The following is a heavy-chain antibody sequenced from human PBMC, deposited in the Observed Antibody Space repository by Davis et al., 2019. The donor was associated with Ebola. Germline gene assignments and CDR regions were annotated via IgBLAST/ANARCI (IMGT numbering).Heavy chain of an antibody. J-gene: IGHJ4*02. Sequence: ASVKVSCKASGYTFTGYYMHWVRQAPGQGLEWMGWINPHTGGTNYAQKFQGRVTMTRDTSTSTVYMELSSLRSEDTAVYYCARNRLPGIAVASDYWGQGTLVTVSS. V-gene: IGHV1-2*02. CDR3: ARNRLPGIAVASDY. CDR2: INPHTGGT. CDR1: GYTFTGYY. D-gene: IGHD6-19*01.